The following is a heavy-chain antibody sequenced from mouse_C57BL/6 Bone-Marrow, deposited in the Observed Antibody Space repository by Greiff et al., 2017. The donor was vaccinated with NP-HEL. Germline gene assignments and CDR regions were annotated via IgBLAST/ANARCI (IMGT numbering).Heavy chain of an antibody. Sequence: QVQLQQPGAELVKPGASVKMSCKASGYTFTSYWITWVKQRPGQGLEWIGDIYPGSGSTNYNEKFKSKATLTVDTSSSTAYMQLSSLTSEDSAVYYGASNTSQLRYFDVWGTGTTVTVSS. V-gene: IGHV1-55*01. CDR1: GYTFTSYW. D-gene: IGHD2-12*01. CDR2: IYPGSGST. J-gene: IGHJ1*03. CDR3: ASNTSQLRYFDV.